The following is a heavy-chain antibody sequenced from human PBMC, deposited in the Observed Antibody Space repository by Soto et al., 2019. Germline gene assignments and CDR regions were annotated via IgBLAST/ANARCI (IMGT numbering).Heavy chain of an antibody. CDR2: IIPMIPRT. V-gene: IGHV1-69*01. CDR3: ARWDYDVLPGYSYDD. J-gene: IGHJ4*02. CDR1: RGTFNNYG. D-gene: IGHD3-9*01. Sequence: QVQLVQSGAEVKKPGSSVKVSCKASRGTFNNYGMGWVRQAPGQGLEWMGGIIPMIPRTNYAQKFQGRVTLTADASRSTAYMELRSLRSEDTAVYYCARWDYDVLPGYSYDDWGQGTLVTVSS.